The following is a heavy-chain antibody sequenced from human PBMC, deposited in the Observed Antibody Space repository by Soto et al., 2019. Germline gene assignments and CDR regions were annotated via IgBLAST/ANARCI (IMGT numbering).Heavy chain of an antibody. CDR1: GGTFSNYA. CDR3: ARYASPGYSSNADRDNAFDI. Sequence: SVKVSCKASGGTFSNYAISWVRQAPGQGLEWMGGIIPIFGTANYAQKFQGRVTITADESTSTAYMELSSLRSEDTAVYYCARYASPGYSSNADRDNAFDIWGQGTMVTVSS. V-gene: IGHV1-69*13. D-gene: IGHD6-13*01. J-gene: IGHJ3*02. CDR2: IIPIFGTA.